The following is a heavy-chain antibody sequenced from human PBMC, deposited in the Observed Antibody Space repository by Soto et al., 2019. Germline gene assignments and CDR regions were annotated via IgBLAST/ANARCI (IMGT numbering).Heavy chain of an antibody. J-gene: IGHJ6*02. V-gene: IGHV3-74*01. CDR2: INHDGSNT. CDR1: GFTFSPYW. D-gene: IGHD4-4*01. CDR3: GRGCSNSPNVMDV. Sequence: EVQLAQSGGGLVQPGGSLRLSCAASGFTFSPYWMHWVRQAPRKGLVWVSRINHDGSNTDYADSVKGRFTISRDNAKNTLDLLINSIIAEDTAVYYCGRGCSNSPNVMDVWGQGTTVTVSS.